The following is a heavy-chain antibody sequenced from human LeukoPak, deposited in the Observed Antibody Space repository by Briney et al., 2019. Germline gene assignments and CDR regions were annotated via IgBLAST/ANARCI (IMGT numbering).Heavy chain of an antibody. CDR2: IYPGDSDT. D-gene: IGHD3-22*01. Sequence: GESLKISCKGSGYTFTKYWIGWVRQMPGKGLEWMGIIYPGDSDTRYSPSFQGQVTISADKSISTAYLQWSSLKASDTAMYYCGRHYYYDSSRYYRNDAFDMWGQGTMVTVSS. CDR3: GRHYYYDSSRYYRNDAFDM. J-gene: IGHJ3*02. V-gene: IGHV5-51*01. CDR1: GYTFTKYW.